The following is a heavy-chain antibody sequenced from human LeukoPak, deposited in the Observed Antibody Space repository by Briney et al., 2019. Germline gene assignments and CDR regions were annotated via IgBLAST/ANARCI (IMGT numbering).Heavy chain of an antibody. D-gene: IGHD2-2*01. V-gene: IGHV3-66*01. CDR2: IYTGGST. CDR3: ARDQASSSSSPY. CDR1: GXTVSSNY. Sequence: GGSLRLSWAASGXTVSSNYIMWVRQPPGKGLEWVSSIYTGGSTYYADAVKGRFTISRDNSKNTVNLQMNSLRAEDTAVYYCARDQASSSSSPYWGQGTLVTVSS. J-gene: IGHJ4*02.